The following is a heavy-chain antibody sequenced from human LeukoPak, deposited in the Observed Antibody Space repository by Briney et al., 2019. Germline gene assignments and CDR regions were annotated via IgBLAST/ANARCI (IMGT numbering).Heavy chain of an antibody. V-gene: IGHV4-61*02. J-gene: IGHJ6*02. CDR2: IYTSGST. CDR3: AREREVVTAILYYYYGMDV. CDR1: GGSISSGSYY. D-gene: IGHD2-21*02. Sequence: PSETLSLTCTVSGGSISSGSYYWSWIRQPAGKGLEWIGRIYTSGSTNYNPSLKSRVTISADTSKNQFSLKLSSVTAADTAVYYCAREREVVTAILYYYYGMDVWGQGTTVTVSS.